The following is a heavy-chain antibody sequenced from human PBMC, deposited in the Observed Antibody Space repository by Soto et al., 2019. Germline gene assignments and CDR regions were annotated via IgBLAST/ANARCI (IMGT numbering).Heavy chain of an antibody. D-gene: IGHD6-19*01. CDR1: GFTLSEDW. Sequence: PRGSLRLSRGGSGFTLSEDWKSGGPQAPGKGLEWVANIKQDGIEKYYVDSVKGRFTISRDNAKNSLYLQMNSLRAEDTAVYYCARYSCGWSILSYYYYMDVWGKGTPVTVSS. J-gene: IGHJ6*03. V-gene: IGHV3-7*01. CDR2: IKQDGIEK. CDR3: ARYSCGWSILSYYYYMDV.